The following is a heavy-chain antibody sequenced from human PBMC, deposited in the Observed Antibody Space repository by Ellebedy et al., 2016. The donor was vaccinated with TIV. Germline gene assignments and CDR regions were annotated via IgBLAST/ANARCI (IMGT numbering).Heavy chain of an antibody. V-gene: IGHV3-33*08. CDR2: LWFDGDNR. Sequence: GGSLRLSCAASGFTFSSYGMHWVRQAPGKGLEWVAGLWFDGDNRYYADSVKGRFTISRDNSRNTVYLQMNNLRAEDTAVYYCARGFSARYCSSTSCYQSYYYYGMDVWGQGTTVTVSS. D-gene: IGHD2-2*01. CDR1: GFTFSSYG. CDR3: ARGFSARYCSSTSCYQSYYYYGMDV. J-gene: IGHJ6*02.